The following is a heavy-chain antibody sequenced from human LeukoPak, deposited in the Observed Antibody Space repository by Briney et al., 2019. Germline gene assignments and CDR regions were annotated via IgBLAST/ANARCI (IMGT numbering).Heavy chain of an antibody. J-gene: IGHJ4*02. CDR1: GFSFSSYG. D-gene: IGHD1-20*01. V-gene: IGHV3-33*05. CDR3: ARGDYNWNDETEGVDY. CDR2: ISYDGSYK. Sequence: PGGSLRLSCATSGFSFSSYGMHWVRQAPGKGLEWVAFISYDGSYKYYADSVKGRFTISRDNSKNTLYLQMNSLRAEDTAVYYCARGDYNWNDETEGVDYWGQGTLVTVSS.